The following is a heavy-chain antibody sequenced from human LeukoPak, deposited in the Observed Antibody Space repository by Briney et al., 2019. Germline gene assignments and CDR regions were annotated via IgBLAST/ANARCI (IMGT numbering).Heavy chain of an antibody. CDR1: GFTFSSYS. CDR2: ISSSTI. J-gene: IGHJ4*02. V-gene: IGHV3-48*01. Sequence: GGSLRLSCAASGFTFSSYSMNWVRQAPGKGLEWVSYISSSTIYYADSVKGRFTISRDNAKNSLYLQMNSLRAEDTAVYYCARDSRAAAGRFDYWGQVTLVTVSS. CDR3: ARDSRAAAGRFDY. D-gene: IGHD6-13*01.